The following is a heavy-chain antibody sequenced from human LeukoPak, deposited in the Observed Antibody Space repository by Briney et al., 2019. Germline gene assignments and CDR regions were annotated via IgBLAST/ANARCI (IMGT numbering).Heavy chain of an antibody. J-gene: IGHJ4*02. CDR1: GFTFSSYG. Sequence: GGSLRLSCAASGFTFSSYGMHWVRQAPGKGLEWVAVISYDGSNKYYADSVKGRFTISRDNFKNTLYLQMNSLRAEDTAVYYCAKDGYDSSGYYPDYWGQGTLVTVSS. CDR2: ISYDGSNK. CDR3: AKDGYDSSGYYPDY. D-gene: IGHD3-22*01. V-gene: IGHV3-30*18.